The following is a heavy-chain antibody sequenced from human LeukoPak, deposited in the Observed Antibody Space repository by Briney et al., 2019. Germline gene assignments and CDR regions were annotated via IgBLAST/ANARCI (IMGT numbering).Heavy chain of an antibody. J-gene: IGHJ4*02. CDR3: ARGGWNKFDY. D-gene: IGHD3-22*01. Sequence: PSETLSLTWTVSGGSISSYYWSWIRQPPGKGLEWIGFIFYSGTTNYNPSLKSRVTISVDTSRNQFSLKLSSVTAADTAVYYCARGGWNKFDYWGQGTLVTVSS. CDR2: IFYSGTT. V-gene: IGHV4-59*01. CDR1: GGSISSYY.